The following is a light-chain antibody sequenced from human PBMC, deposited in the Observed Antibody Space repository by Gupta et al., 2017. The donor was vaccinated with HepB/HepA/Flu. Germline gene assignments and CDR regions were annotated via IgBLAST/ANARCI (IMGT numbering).Light chain of an antibody. CDR3: QEWDSSTAT. J-gene: IGLJ2*01. CDR1: KLGDKY. V-gene: IGLV3-1*01. Sequence: SYELTQPPSVSVSPGQTASITCSGDKLGDKYACWYQQKPGQSPVLVIYQDSKRPSGIPERFSGSNSGNTATLTISGTQAMDESYYYCQEWDSSTATFGGGTKLTVL. CDR2: QDS.